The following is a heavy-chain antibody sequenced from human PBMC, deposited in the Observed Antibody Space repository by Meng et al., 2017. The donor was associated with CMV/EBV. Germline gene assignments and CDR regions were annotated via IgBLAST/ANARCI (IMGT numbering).Heavy chain of an antibody. CDR1: GFTFSSYS. Sequence: GESLKISCAASGFTFSSYSMNWVRQAPGKGLEWVAVISYDGSNKYYADSVKGRFTISRDNSKNTLYLQMNSLRAEDTAVYYCARDITPSPVNYYYYYGMDVWGQGTTVTVSS. V-gene: IGHV3-30*03. J-gene: IGHJ6*02. CDR2: ISYDGSNK. D-gene: IGHD3-16*02. CDR3: ARDITPSPVNYYYYYGMDV.